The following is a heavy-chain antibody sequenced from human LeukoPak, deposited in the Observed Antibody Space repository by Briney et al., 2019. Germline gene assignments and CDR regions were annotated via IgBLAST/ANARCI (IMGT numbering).Heavy chain of an antibody. J-gene: IGHJ6*02. D-gene: IGHD3-10*01. CDR2: ISSGGSTI. V-gene: IGHV3-11*01. CDR1: GFTFSDYY. CDR3: AKRSMVRGNYGMDV. Sequence: TGGSLRLSCAASGFTFSDYYMSWIRQAPGKGLEWVSYISSGGSTIYYADSVKGRFTISRDNANNSLYLQMNSLRAEDTAVYYCAKRSMVRGNYGMDVWGQGTTVTVSS.